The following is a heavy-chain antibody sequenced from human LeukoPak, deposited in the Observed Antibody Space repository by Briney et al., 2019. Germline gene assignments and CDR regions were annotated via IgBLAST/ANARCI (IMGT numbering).Heavy chain of an antibody. CDR3: AREWELQDGFDF. Sequence: PGGSLTLSCAASGFIVSSNYITWVRQAPGKGLEWVSVIYSDGKTYYADSVKGRFTISRDNSKNTLYLQMNSLRAEDTAVYYCAREWELQDGFDFWGQGTMVTVSS. J-gene: IGHJ3*01. V-gene: IGHV3-53*01. CDR1: GFIVSSNY. CDR2: IYSDGKT. D-gene: IGHD1-26*01.